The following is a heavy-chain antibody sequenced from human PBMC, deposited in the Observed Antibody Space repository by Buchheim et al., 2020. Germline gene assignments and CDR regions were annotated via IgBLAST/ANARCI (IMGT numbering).Heavy chain of an antibody. CDR3: ARVDGITQNYYYYGMDV. D-gene: IGHD1-20*01. Sequence: EVQLVESGGGLVQPGGSLRLSCAASGFTVSSNYMSWVRQAPGKGLEWVSVIYSGGSTYYADSVRGRFTISRDNSKNTLYLQMNSLRAEDTAVYYCARVDGITQNYYYYGMDVWGQGTT. CDR2: IYSGGST. J-gene: IGHJ6*02. V-gene: IGHV3-66*01. CDR1: GFTVSSNY.